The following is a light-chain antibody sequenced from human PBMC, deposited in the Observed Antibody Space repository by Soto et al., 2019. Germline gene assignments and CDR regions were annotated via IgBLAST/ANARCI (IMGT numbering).Light chain of an antibody. CDR2: DAS. J-gene: IGKJ4*01. CDR1: QDIGTY. Sequence: AIRMNHSPSSFSSSTRDRVSITCRATQDIGTYLAWYQQIPGKAPTLLLYDASTLQTGVPSRFSGSGSGTEFTLTISSLQPDDLAAYYCQQYRSYPSLTFGGGTKVDIK. CDR3: QQYRSYPSLT. V-gene: IGKV1-8*01.